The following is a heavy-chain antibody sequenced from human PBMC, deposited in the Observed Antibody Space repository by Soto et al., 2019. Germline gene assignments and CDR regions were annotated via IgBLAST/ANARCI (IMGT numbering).Heavy chain of an antibody. CDR2: IYHSGST. CDR3: ASLSAGRAG. J-gene: IGHJ4*02. V-gene: IGHV4-4*02. Sequence: QVQLQESGPGLVKPSGTLSLTCAVSGGSISSSNWWCWVRQPPGKGLGWIGEIYHSGSTNYNPSLKSRVNISVDKSKNQFSLKLSSVTAADTAVYYCASLSAGRAGWGQGTLVTVSS. CDR1: GGSISSSNW. D-gene: IGHD6-13*01.